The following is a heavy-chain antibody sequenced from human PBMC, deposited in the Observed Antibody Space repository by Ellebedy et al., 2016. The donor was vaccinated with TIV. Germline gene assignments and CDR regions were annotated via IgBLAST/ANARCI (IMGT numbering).Heavy chain of an antibody. CDR3: ARDLASIAAAGMSDDAFDI. D-gene: IGHD6-13*01. CDR1: GFTFSSYS. J-gene: IGHJ3*02. V-gene: IGHV3-21*01. CDR2: ISSSSSYI. Sequence: GESLKISXAASGFTFSSYSMNWVRQAPGKGLEWVSSISSSSSYIYYADSVKGRFTISRDNAKNSLYLQMNSLRAEDTAVYYCARDLASIAAAGMSDDAFDIWGQGTMVTVSS.